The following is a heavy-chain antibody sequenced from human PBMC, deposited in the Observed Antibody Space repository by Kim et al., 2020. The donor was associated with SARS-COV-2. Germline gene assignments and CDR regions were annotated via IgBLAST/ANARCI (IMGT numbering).Heavy chain of an antibody. Sequence: ASVKVSCKASGYTFTSYGISWVRQAPGQGLEWMGWISAYNGNTNYAQKLQGRVTMTTDTSTSTAYMELRSLRSDDTAVYYCARVGLGCSSTSCYGANDYWGQGTLVTVSS. D-gene: IGHD2-2*01. CDR2: ISAYNGNT. CDR3: ARVGLGCSSTSCYGANDY. V-gene: IGHV1-18*01. CDR1: GYTFTSYG. J-gene: IGHJ4*02.